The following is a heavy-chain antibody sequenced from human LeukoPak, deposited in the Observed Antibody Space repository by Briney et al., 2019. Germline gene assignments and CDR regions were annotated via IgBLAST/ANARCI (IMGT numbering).Heavy chain of an antibody. CDR3: ASPSPYSSSSAGYYFDY. J-gene: IGHJ4*02. V-gene: IGHV3-30-3*01. CDR1: GFTFSSYA. CDR2: ISYDGSNK. D-gene: IGHD6-6*01. Sequence: GRSLRLSCAASGFTFSSYAMHWVRQAPGKGLEWVAIISYDGSNKYYADSVKGRFTISRDNSKNTLYLQMNSLRAEDTAVYYCASPSPYSSSSAGYYFDYWGQGTLVTVSS.